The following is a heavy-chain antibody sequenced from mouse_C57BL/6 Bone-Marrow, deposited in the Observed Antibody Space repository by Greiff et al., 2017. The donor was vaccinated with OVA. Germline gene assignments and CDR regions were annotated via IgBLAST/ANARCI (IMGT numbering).Heavy chain of an antibody. CDR1: GYTFTSYW. Sequence: QVQLQQPGAELVMPGASVKLSCKASGYTFTSYWMHWVKQRPGQGLEWIGEIDPSDSYTNYNQKFKGKSTLTVEKSSSTAYMQLSSLTSEDSAVYYCARWVMVNRFFDDWGQGTTLTVSS. CDR2: IDPSDSYT. J-gene: IGHJ2*01. D-gene: IGHD2-2*01. CDR3: ARWVMVNRFFDD. V-gene: IGHV1-69*01.